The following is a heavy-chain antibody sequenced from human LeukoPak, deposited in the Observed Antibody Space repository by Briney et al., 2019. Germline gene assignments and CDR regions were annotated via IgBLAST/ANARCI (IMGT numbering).Heavy chain of an antibody. CDR1: GGSISTSNYY. D-gene: IGHD6-13*01. V-gene: IGHV4-39*06. CDR3: AKSNGYGLADI. CDR2: IFYSGST. J-gene: IGHJ3*02. Sequence: PSETLSLTCTVSGGSISTSNYYWGWIRQPPGKGLEWIGNIFYSGSTYYSPSLKSRVTISLDTSRNQFPLKLTSVTAADTAVYYCAKSNGYGLADIWGQGTMVTVSS.